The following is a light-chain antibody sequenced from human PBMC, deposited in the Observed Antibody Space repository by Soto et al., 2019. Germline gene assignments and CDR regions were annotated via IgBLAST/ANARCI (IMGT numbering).Light chain of an antibody. CDR1: QTISSW. V-gene: IGKV1-5*03. Sequence: DIQMTQSPSTLSGSVGDRVTITCRASQTISSWLAWYQQKPGKAPKLLIYKASTLKSGVPSRFSGSGSGTEFTLTISSLQHDDFXTYYCQHYNSYSEALGQGTKVDIK. CDR3: QHYNSYSEA. J-gene: IGKJ1*01. CDR2: KAS.